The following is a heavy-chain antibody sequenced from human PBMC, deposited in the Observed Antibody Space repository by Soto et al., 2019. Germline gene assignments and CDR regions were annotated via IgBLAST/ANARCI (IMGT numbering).Heavy chain of an antibody. J-gene: IGHJ4*02. D-gene: IGHD5-18*01. CDR3: ARENVLSYVDTAMVDYFDY. CDR2: ISGYNGDT. Sequence: ASVKVSCKASCYTFNTYSISWVRQAPGQGLEWMGWISGYNGDTHYAQKFQGRVTMTTDTSTSTAYMELRSLRSDDTAMYYCARENVLSYVDTAMVDYFDYWGQGTLVTVSS. V-gene: IGHV1-18*01. CDR1: CYTFNTYS.